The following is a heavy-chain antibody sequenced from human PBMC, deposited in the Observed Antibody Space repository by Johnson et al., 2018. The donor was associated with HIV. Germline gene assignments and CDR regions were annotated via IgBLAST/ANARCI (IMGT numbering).Heavy chain of an antibody. V-gene: IGHV3-20*04. Sequence: EVQLVESGGGVVWPGGSLRLSCAASGFTLDEYDMSWVRQVPGKGLEWVSGFYRNGGSTGYVASVKGRFTISRDNAKNSLYLQMNSLRAEDTALYYCARDPTTQNPLLTGDFGAFDIWGQGTMVTVSS. J-gene: IGHJ3*02. D-gene: IGHD7-27*01. CDR3: ARDPTTQNPLLTGDFGAFDI. CDR1: GFTLDEYD. CDR2: FYRNGGST.